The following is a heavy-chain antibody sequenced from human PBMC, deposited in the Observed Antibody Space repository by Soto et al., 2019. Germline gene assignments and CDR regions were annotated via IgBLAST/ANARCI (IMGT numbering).Heavy chain of an antibody. D-gene: IGHD3-16*02. CDR2: IYYSGST. CDR1: AGSISSGGSY. J-gene: IGHJ4*02. V-gene: IGHV4-31*03. Sequence: SATLSLTSTVSAGSISSGGSYWSWFRQYPGEGREWIGYIYYSGSTYYNPSLESRVLISVDTSKNQFSLKLSSVTAADTAVYYCARGGLYYDYVWGSYRYGYFDLWGQGTLVTVS. CDR3: ARGGLYYDYVWGSYRYGYFDL.